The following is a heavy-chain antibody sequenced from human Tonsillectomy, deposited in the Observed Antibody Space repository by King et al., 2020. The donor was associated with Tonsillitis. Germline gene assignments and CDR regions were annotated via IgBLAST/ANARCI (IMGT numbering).Heavy chain of an antibody. D-gene: IGHD6-19*01. CDR2: ISAYNGNT. J-gene: IGHJ3*02. CDR3: ASAYPSGRPSYDAFDI. CDR1: GYTFTSYG. V-gene: IGHV1-18*04. Sequence: QLVQSGAEVKKPGASVKVSCKASGYTFTSYGISWVRQAPGQGLEWMGWISAYNGNTNYAQKLQGRVTMTTDTSTSTAYMELRSLRSDDTAVYYCASAYPSGRPSYDAFDIWGQGTMVTVSS.